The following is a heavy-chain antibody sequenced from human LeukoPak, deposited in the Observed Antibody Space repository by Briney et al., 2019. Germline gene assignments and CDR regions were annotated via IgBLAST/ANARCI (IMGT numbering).Heavy chain of an antibody. CDR2: TYYRSKSYN. D-gene: IGHD5-12*01. CDR1: GDSVSSNTAA. CDR3: AREGNGYGLFDY. V-gene: IGHV6-1*01. J-gene: IGHJ4*02. Sequence: SQTLSLTCAISGDSVSSNTAAWNWIRQSPLRGLEWLGRTYYRSKSYNDYALSVKSRITINPDTSKNQFSLQLNSVTPEDTAVYYCAREGNGYGLFDYWGQGTLVTVSS.